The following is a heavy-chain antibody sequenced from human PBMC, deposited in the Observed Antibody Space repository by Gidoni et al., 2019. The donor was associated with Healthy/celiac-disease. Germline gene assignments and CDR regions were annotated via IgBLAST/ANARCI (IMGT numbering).Heavy chain of an antibody. CDR3: ARDRGSGRGYYGMDV. CDR1: GFTVSSNY. J-gene: IGHJ6*02. Sequence: EVQLVETGGGLIQPGGSLRLSCAASGFTVSSNYMSWVRQAPGKGLEWVSVIYSGGSTYYADSVKGRFTISRDNSKNTLYLQMNSLRAEDTAVYYCARDRGSGRGYYGMDVWGQGTTVTVSS. CDR2: IYSGGST. D-gene: IGHD3-10*01. V-gene: IGHV3-53*02.